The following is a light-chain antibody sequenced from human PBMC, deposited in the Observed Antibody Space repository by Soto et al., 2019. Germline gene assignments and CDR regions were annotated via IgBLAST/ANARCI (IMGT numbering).Light chain of an antibody. V-gene: IGKV1-33*01. CDR1: QDISNN. Sequence: DIQMAQSPSSLSASVGDRVTITCQASQDISNNLNWYQQKPGKAPQLLIYGVSNLETGVPSRFSGSGSGTDFTFTISSLQPEDVATYSSLQYDALPITFGGGTKVEIK. J-gene: IGKJ4*01. CDR2: GVS. CDR3: LQYDALPIT.